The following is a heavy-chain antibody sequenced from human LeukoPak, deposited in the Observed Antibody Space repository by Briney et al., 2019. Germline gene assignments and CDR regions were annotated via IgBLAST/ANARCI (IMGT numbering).Heavy chain of an antibody. CDR1: GDSVSSNSAS. J-gene: IGHJ5*02. CDR3: AREPYVSGCPEHWFDP. V-gene: IGHV6-1*01. D-gene: IGHD3-10*01. Sequence: SQTLSLTCAISGDSVSSNSASWSWIRQSPSRGLEWLGRTYYRSKWCNDYALSVKGRITINPDTSKNQFSLQLNSVTPEDTAVYYCAREPYVSGCPEHWFDPWGQGNLVTVSS. CDR2: TYYRSKWCN.